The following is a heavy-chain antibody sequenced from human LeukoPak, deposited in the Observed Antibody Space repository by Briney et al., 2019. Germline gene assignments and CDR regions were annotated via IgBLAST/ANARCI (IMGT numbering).Heavy chain of an antibody. CDR1: GFTFSNAW. D-gene: IGHD6-6*01. CDR2: IYSGGST. V-gene: IGHV3-66*02. J-gene: IGHJ4*02. CDR3: AKDYSSSSDY. Sequence: GGSLRLSCAASGFTFSNAWMSWVRQAPGKGLEWVSVIYSGGSTYYADSVKGRFTISRDNSKNTLFLHMHSLRVEDTSVYYCAKDYSSSSDYWGQGTLVTVSS.